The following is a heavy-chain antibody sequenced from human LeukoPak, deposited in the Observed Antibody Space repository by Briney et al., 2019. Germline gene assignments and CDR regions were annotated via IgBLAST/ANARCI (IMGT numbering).Heavy chain of an antibody. Sequence: ASVKVSCKASGYTFTSYGISWVRQAPGQGLEWMGWISPYNGDTRYAQRLQGRVTVSTGTSTSTAYMDLRSLRSDDTAVYYCARGTTRDILTGYYRDEYFQHWGQGTLVTVSS. V-gene: IGHV1-18*01. D-gene: IGHD3-9*01. CDR1: GYTFTSYG. CDR2: ISPYNGDT. CDR3: ARGTTRDILTGYYRDEYFQH. J-gene: IGHJ1*01.